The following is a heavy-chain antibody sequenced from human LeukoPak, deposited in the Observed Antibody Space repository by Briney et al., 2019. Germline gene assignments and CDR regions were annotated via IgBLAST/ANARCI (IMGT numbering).Heavy chain of an antibody. Sequence: PSETLSRTCTVSGGSISSYYWSWIRQPPGKGLEWIGYIYYSGSTNYNPSLKSRVTISVHTSKNQFSLKLSSVTAADTAVYYCARGRYSGYDSPWSAADYYYLDVWGKGTTVTVSS. V-gene: IGHV4-59*01. CDR3: ARGRYSGYDSPWSAADYYYLDV. J-gene: IGHJ6*03. CDR1: GGSISSYY. CDR2: IYYSGST. D-gene: IGHD5-12*01.